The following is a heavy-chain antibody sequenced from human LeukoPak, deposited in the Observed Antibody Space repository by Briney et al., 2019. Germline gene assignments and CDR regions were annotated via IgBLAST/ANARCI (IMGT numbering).Heavy chain of an antibody. CDR1: GFTFSSYG. V-gene: IGHV3-30*18. CDR2: ISYDGSNK. CDR3: AKEVGPSHYDFWSGYYNHYYYYGMDV. D-gene: IGHD3-3*01. J-gene: IGHJ6*02. Sequence: PGGSLRHSCAASGFTFSSYGMHWVRQAPGKGLEWVAVISYDGSNKYYADSVKGRFTISRDNSKNTLYLQMNSLRAEDTAVYYCAKEVGPSHYDFWSGYYNHYYYYGMDVWGQGTTVTVSS.